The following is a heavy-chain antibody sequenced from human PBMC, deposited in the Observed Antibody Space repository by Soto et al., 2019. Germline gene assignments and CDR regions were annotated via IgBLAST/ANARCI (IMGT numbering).Heavy chain of an antibody. CDR1: GGSISSGGYS. D-gene: IGHD3-9*01. J-gene: IGHJ5*02. CDR2: IYHSGST. Sequence: TLSLTCAVSGGSISSGGYSWSWIRQPPGKGLEWIGYIYHSGSTYYNPSLKSRVTISVDRSKNQFSLKLSSVTAADTAVYYCARGHVLRHFDWLTTMFDPWGQGTLVTVSS. CDR3: ARGHVLRHFDWLTTMFDP. V-gene: IGHV4-30-2*01.